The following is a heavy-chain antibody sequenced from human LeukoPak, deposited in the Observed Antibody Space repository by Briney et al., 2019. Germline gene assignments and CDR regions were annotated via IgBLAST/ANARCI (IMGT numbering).Heavy chain of an antibody. CDR1: GYTFTGYY. CDR2: FDPEDGET. V-gene: IGHV1-24*01. CDR3: ATALDYVWGSYRYNGYPLLDY. Sequence: ASVKVSCKASGYTFTGYYMHWVRQAPGKGLEWMGGFDPEDGETIYAQKFQGRVTMTEDTSTDTAYMELSSLRSEDTAVYYCATALDYVWGSYRYNGYPLLDYWGQGTLVTVSS. D-gene: IGHD3-16*02. J-gene: IGHJ4*02.